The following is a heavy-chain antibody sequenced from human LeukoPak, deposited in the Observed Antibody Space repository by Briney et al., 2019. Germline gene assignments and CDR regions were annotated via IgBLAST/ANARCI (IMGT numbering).Heavy chain of an antibody. D-gene: IGHD5-12*01. CDR2: IWYDGTNK. V-gene: IGHV3-33*08. CDR3: ARTRYNSGGGGY. Sequence: PGRSLRLSCAASGFTFSYYGMHWVRQAPGKGLEWVAVIWYDGTNKYCADSVEGRFTISRDNSKNTLYLQMNSLRGEDTAVYYCARTRYNSGGGGYWGQGTPVTVSP. J-gene: IGHJ4*02. CDR1: GFTFSYYG.